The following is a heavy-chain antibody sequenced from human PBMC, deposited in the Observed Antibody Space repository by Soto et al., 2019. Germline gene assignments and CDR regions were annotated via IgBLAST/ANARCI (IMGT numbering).Heavy chain of an antibody. V-gene: IGHV3-23*01. CDR1: GFTFNNAW. CDR2: LSNTGRRT. J-gene: IGHJ4*02. D-gene: IGHD1-26*01. Sequence: GGSLRLSCAGSGFTFNNAWMSWVRQAPGKGLEWVSGLSNTGRRTSYADSVKGRFNISTDNSENTVYLQMNSLRVEDTAVYYCATEMGATQGPFDNWGQGT. CDR3: ATEMGATQGPFDN.